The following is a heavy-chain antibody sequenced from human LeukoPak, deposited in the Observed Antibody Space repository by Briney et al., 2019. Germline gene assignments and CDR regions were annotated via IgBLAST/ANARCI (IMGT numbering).Heavy chain of an antibody. CDR3: ARSSRRYCGGGGCFGY. CDR2: IYYSGST. CDR1: GGSVSGGNYY. J-gene: IGHJ4*03. Sequence: SETLSLTCTVSGGSVSGGNYYWSWIRQPPGTGLEWIGYIYYSGSTNYNPSLKSRVTMSVDTSQNQFSLKLSSVTAADTAVYYRARSSRRYCGGGGCFGYWGQGTLVTVSS. V-gene: IGHV4-61*01. D-gene: IGHD2-15*01.